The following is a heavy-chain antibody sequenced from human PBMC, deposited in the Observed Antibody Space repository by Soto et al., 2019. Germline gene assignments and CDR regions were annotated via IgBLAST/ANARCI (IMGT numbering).Heavy chain of an antibody. CDR3: ASDYYGSGSYLDT. CDR1: GFTFSSYS. D-gene: IGHD3-10*01. V-gene: IGHV3-48*01. CDR2: ISSSSSTI. J-gene: IGHJ5*02. Sequence: EVQLVESGGGLVQPGGSLRLSCAASGFTFSSYSMNWVRQAPGKGLEWVSYISSSSSTIYYADSVKGRFTISRDNAKNSLYLHMNSLRAEETAVYYCASDYYGSGSYLDTWGQGTLVTVSS.